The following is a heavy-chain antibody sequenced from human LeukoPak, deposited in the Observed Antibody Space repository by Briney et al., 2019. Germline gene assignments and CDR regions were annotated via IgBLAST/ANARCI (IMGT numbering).Heavy chain of an antibody. D-gene: IGHD3-16*01. CDR1: GFTFSSYA. CDR3: AKGLRTGVGPYMGYHYYMDV. Sequence: GGSLRLSCAASGFTFSSYAMSWVRQAPGKGLKWVSTINDNGDGTYYADSVKGRFTISRDNSYNTVSLQMNSLRDEDTGVYYCAKGLRTGVGPYMGYHYYMDVWGKGATVTVSS. V-gene: IGHV3-23*01. J-gene: IGHJ6*03. CDR2: INDNGDGT.